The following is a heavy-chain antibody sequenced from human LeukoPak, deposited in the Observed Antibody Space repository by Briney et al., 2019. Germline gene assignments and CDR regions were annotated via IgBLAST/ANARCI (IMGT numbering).Heavy chain of an antibody. D-gene: IGHD3-16*01. CDR1: GFTFSSYA. CDR3: AKGLRTGVGPYMGYHYYMDV. Sequence: GGSLRLSCAASGFTFSSYAMSWVRQAPGKGLKWVSTINDNGDGTYYADSVKGRFTISRDNSYNTVSLQMNSLRDEDTGVYYCAKGLRTGVGPYMGYHYYMDVWGKGATVTVSS. V-gene: IGHV3-23*01. J-gene: IGHJ6*03. CDR2: INDNGDGT.